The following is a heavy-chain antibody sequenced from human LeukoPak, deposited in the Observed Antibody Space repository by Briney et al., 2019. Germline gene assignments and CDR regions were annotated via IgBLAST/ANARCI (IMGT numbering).Heavy chain of an antibody. D-gene: IGHD4-17*01. CDR3: ARGSYGDFDY. V-gene: IGHV3-21*01. J-gene: IGHJ4*02. CDR1: GFTFSSYA. Sequence: GGSLRLSCAASGFTFSSYAMSWVRQAPGKGLEWVSSISYTSSYIYYADSVKGRFTISRDNAKNSLYLQMNSLRAEDTAVYYCARGSYGDFDYWGQGTLVTVSS. CDR2: ISYTSSYI.